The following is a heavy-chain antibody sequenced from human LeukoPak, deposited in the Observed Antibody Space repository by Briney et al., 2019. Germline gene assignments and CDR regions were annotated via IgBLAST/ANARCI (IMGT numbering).Heavy chain of an antibody. CDR2: IYSGGST. V-gene: IGHV3-53*05. J-gene: IGHJ5*02. CDR3: AKAGHSSSWYGHA. Sequence: GGSLRLSCAASGFTVSSNYMSWVRQAPGKGLEWVSVIYSGGSTYYADSVKGRFTISRDNSKNTLYLQMNSLRAEDTAVYYCAKAGHSSSWYGHAWGQGTLVTVSS. CDR1: GFTVSSNY. D-gene: IGHD6-13*01.